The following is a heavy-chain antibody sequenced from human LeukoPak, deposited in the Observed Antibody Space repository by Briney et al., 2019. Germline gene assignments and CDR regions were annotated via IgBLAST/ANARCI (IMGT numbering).Heavy chain of an antibody. CDR2: IIPILGIA. V-gene: IGHV1-69*04. CDR3: ARDRVVVPAANYYYGMDV. D-gene: IGHD2-2*01. CDR1: GGTFSSYA. Sequence: VASVKVSCKASGGTFSSYAISWVRQAPGQGLEWMGRIIPILGIANYAQKFQGRVTITADRSTSTAYMELSSLRSEDTAVYYCARDRVVVPAANYYYGMDVWGQGTTVTVSS. J-gene: IGHJ6*02.